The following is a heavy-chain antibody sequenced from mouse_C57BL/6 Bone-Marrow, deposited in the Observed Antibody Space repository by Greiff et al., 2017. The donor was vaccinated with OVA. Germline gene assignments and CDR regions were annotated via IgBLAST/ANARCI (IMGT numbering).Heavy chain of an antibody. CDR3: SRQQLCAMDY. D-gene: IGHD3-1*01. CDR2: INSDGGST. J-gene: IGHJ4*01. Sequence: EVQGVESGGGLVQPGESLKLSCESNEYEFPSHDMSWVRKTPEKRLELVAAINSDGGSTYYPDTMERRFIISRDNTKKPLYLQMSSLRSEYTAFYYCSRQQLCAMDYWGQGTSVTVSS. CDR1: EYEFPSHD. V-gene: IGHV5-2*01.